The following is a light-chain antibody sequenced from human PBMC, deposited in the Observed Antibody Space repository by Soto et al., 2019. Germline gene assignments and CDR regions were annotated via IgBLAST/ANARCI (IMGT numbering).Light chain of an antibody. J-gene: IGKJ3*01. CDR3: HQRSNWPFP. CDR1: QSVSSY. CDR2: DAY. V-gene: IGKV3-11*01. Sequence: EIVLTQSPATLSLSPGQRATLSCRASQSVSSYFAWYQQKPGQARRLRISDAYNRANGIPARFSGSGSGTDFPLSLSSLEPEYVEGDYFHQRSNWPFPFGAGNKGDI.